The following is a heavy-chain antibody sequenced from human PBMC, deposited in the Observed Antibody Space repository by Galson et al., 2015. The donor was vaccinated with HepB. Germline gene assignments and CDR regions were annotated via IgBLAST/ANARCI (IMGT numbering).Heavy chain of an antibody. D-gene: IGHD6-6*01. Sequence: TLSLTCTVSGGSIRSVTYYWSWIRQHPGKGLEYIGYIHPSGSTYYRPSLKSRVTISVDTAKDQFFLELSSVTAADTAVYYCARVPIAPRHWFDPWGQGTLVTVSS. CDR2: IHPSGST. CDR1: GGSIRSVTYY. CDR3: ARVPIAPRHWFDP. J-gene: IGHJ5*02. V-gene: IGHV4-31*03.